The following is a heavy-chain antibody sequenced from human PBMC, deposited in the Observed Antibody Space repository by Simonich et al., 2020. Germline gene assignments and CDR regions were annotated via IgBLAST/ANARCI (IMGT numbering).Heavy chain of an antibody. D-gene: IGHD4-4*01. V-gene: IGHV3-74*01. Sequence: EVQLVESGGGLVQPGGSLRLSCAASGFTFSSYWMHWVRQAPGKGLVRVSRIHSDGSSTSYADSLKGRFTISRDNAKNTLYLQMNSLRAEDTAVYYCARDYSNYDAFDIWGQGTMVTVSS. J-gene: IGHJ3*02. CDR1: GFTFSSYW. CDR2: IHSDGSST. CDR3: ARDYSNYDAFDI.